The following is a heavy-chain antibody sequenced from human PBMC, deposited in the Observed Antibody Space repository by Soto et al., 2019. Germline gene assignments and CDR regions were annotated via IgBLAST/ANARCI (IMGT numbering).Heavy chain of an antibody. CDR1: GYSFTSYW. Sequence: GESLKISCKGSGYSFTSYWIGWVRQMPGKGLEWMGIIYPGDSDTRYSPSFQGQVTISADNSVSTAYLQWSSLKASDTSMYFCARSESGYSYGFADVWGQGTTVTVSS. D-gene: IGHD5-18*01. V-gene: IGHV5-51*01. CDR2: IYPGDSDT. J-gene: IGHJ6*02. CDR3: ARSESGYSYGFADV.